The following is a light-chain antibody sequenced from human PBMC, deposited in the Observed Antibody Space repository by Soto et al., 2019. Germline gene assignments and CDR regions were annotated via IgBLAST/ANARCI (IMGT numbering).Light chain of an antibody. Sequence: QSALTQPPSASGSPGQSVTISCTGTSSDVGGYNYVSWYQQHPGKAPKLMIYEVSKRPSGVPDRFSGSKSGNTASLTVSGLQVEDEADYYCSSYAGSNNWVFGGGTKLPS. CDR3: SSYAGSNNWV. CDR2: EVS. J-gene: IGLJ3*02. CDR1: SSDVGGYNY. V-gene: IGLV2-8*01.